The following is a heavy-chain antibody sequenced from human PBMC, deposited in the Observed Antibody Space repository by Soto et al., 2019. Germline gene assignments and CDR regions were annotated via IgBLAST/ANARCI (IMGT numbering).Heavy chain of an antibody. CDR3: AKVNKGDFWSEDY. D-gene: IGHD3-3*01. J-gene: IGHJ4*02. CDR2: ISGSGGST. Sequence: EVQLLESGGGLVLPGGSLRLSCAASGFTFSSYAMSWVRQAPGKGLEWVSAISGSGGSTYYADSVKGRFTISRDNSKNTLYLQMNSLRAEDTAVYYCAKVNKGDFWSEDYWGQGTLVTVSS. CDR1: GFTFSSYA. V-gene: IGHV3-23*01.